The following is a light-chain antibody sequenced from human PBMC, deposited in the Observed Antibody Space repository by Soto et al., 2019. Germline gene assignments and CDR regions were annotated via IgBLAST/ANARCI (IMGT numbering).Light chain of an antibody. CDR2: GIS. V-gene: IGKV3-20*01. CDR1: HRVNLY. J-gene: IGKJ1*01. Sequence: EILMTQSPATLSVSPGERATLSCRASHRVNLYIAWYQQRPGQAHRLLMYGISRRATGIPDRFSGSGSGTDFTLTITRLEREDFAVYYCQQYVTSSPRTFGQGTKVEIK. CDR3: QQYVTSSPRT.